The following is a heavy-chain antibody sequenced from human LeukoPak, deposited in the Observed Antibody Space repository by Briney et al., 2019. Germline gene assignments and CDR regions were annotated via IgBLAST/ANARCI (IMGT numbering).Heavy chain of an antibody. CDR3: ARDQVIAARSSYGMDV. CDR1: GGTFGSYA. Sequence: SVKVSCKASGGTFGSYAISWVRQAPGQGLEWMGGIIPIFGTANYAQKFQGRVTITADESTSTAYMELSSLRSEDTAVYYCARDQVIAARSSYGMDVWGQGTRSPSP. D-gene: IGHD6-6*01. V-gene: IGHV1-69*01. CDR2: IIPIFGTA. J-gene: IGHJ6*02.